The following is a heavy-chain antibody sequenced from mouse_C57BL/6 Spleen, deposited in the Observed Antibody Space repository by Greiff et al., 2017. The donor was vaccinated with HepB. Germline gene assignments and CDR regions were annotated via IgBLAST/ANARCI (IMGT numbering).Heavy chain of an antibody. CDR3: ARRRYSNYDYAMDY. D-gene: IGHD2-5*01. CDR1: GYAFSSSW. J-gene: IGHJ4*01. CDR2: IYPGDGDT. Sequence: QVQLQQSGPELVKPGASVKISCKASGYAFSSSWMNWVKQRPGKGLEWIGRIYPGDGDTNYNGKFKGKATLTADKSSSTAYMQISSLTSEDSAVYFCARRRYSNYDYAMDYWGQGTSATVSS. V-gene: IGHV1-82*01.